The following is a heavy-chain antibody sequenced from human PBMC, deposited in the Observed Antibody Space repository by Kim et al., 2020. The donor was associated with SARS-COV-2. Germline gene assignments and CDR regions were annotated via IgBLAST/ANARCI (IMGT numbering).Heavy chain of an antibody. Sequence: GGSLRLSCAASGFTFSSYGMHWVRQAPGKGLEWVAVIWYDGTNKYYADSVKGRLTISRDNSKNTLYLQMNSLRAEDTAVYYCARDFQVSGEYCSNGVCYRSPEDYYYYGMDVWGQGTTVTVSS. CDR2: IWYDGTNK. V-gene: IGHV3-33*01. D-gene: IGHD2-8*01. J-gene: IGHJ6*02. CDR3: ARDFQVSGEYCSNGVCYRSPEDYYYYGMDV. CDR1: GFTFSSYG.